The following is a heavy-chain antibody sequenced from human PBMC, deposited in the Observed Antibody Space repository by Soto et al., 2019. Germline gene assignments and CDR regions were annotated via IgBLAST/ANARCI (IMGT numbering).Heavy chain of an antibody. CDR3: ARVITGTNYVMDV. J-gene: IGHJ6*02. CDR1: ADRVSSNSAA. Sequence: SQTLSLSCAISADRVSSNSAALNWIRQSPSRGLEWLGRTYYRSKWFNEYAVSVKSRITINPDTSKNQFSLQLSSVTPDDTAVYYCARVITGTNYVMDVWGQGTTVTV. V-gene: IGHV6-1*01. D-gene: IGHD1-20*01. CDR2: TYYRSKWFN.